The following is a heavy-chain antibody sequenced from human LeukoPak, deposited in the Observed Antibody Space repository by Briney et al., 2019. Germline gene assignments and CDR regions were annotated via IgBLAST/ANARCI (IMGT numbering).Heavy chain of an antibody. CDR3: ARGTVAEYYFDY. CDR2: ISYDGSNK. Sequence: GGSLRLSCAASGFTFSSYATHWVRQAPGKGLEWVAVISYDGSNKYYADSVKGRFTISRDNSKNTLYLQMNSLRAEDTAVYYCARGTVAEYYFDYWGQGTLVTVSS. V-gene: IGHV3-30-3*01. J-gene: IGHJ4*02. D-gene: IGHD6-19*01. CDR1: GFTFSSYA.